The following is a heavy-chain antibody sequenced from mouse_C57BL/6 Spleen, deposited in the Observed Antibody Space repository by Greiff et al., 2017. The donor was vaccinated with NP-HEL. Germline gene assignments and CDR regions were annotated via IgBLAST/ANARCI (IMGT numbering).Heavy chain of an antibody. D-gene: IGHD2-2*01. CDR3: AGLVTAVYWYFDV. CDR1: GFTFTDYY. V-gene: IGHV7-3*01. CDR2: IRNKANGYTT. Sequence: EVKLMESGGGLVQPGGSLSLSCAASGFTFTDYYMSWVRQPPGKALEWLGFIRNKANGYTTEYSSSVKGRFTISRDNFQSILYLQMNALRAEDSATYYCAGLVTAVYWYFDVWGTGTTVTVSS. J-gene: IGHJ1*03.